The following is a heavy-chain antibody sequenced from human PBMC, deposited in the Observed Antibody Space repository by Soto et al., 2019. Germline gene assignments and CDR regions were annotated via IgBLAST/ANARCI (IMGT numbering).Heavy chain of an antibody. J-gene: IGHJ4*02. CDR3: ARTPRWELLPYFDY. CDR2: INPNSGGT. V-gene: IGHV1-2*06. Sequence: GASVKVSCKASGYTFTGYYMHWVRQAPGQGLEWMGRINPNSGGTNYAQKFQGRVTMTRDTSISTAYMELSRLRSDDTAVYYCARTPRWELLPYFDYWGQGTLVTVSS. D-gene: IGHD1-26*01. CDR1: GYTFTGYY.